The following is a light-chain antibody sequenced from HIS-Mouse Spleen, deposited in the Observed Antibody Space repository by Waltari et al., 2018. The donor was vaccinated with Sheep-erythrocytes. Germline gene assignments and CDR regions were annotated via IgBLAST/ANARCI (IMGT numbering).Light chain of an antibody. CDR1: SSDVGGYNY. Sequence: QSALTQPRSVSGSPGQSVTISCTGTSSDVGGYNYVSWYQQHPGKAPKLMIDEGSKRPSGVSTRFSGSKSGNTASLTISGLQAEDEADYYCCSYAGSSTPWVFGGGTKLTVL. J-gene: IGLJ3*02. CDR2: EGS. CDR3: CSYAGSSTPWV. V-gene: IGLV2-23*01.